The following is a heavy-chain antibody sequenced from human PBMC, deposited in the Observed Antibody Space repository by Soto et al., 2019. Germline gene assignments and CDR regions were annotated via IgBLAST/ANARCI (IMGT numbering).Heavy chain of an antibody. CDR3: AREEGGGYDHRWFDP. CDR1: GGSISSSGYY. CDR2: IYDSGST. Sequence: QVQLQESGPGLVKPSQTLSLTCTVSGGSISSSGYYWSWIRQHPGKGLEWIGYIYDSGSTYYNPSLKSRVTISVDTSKNPFSQKLSSVTAADTAVYYCAREEGGGYDHRWFDPWGQGTLVTVSS. D-gene: IGHD5-12*01. J-gene: IGHJ5*02. V-gene: IGHV4-31*03.